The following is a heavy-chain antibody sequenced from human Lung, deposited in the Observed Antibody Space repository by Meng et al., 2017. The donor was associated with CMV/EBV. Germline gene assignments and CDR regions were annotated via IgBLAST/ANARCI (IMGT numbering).Heavy chain of an antibody. J-gene: IGHJ4*02. D-gene: IGHD2-15*01. CDR1: GGSISSYY. CDR2: IYYSGST. CDR3: ARAPRYCSGGSCYSEWSFDY. V-gene: IGHV4-59*01. Sequence: SXTXSLXCTVSGGSISSYYWSWIRQPPGKGLEWIGYIYYSGSTNYNPSLKSRVTISVDTSKNQFSLKLSSVTAADTAVYYCARAPRYCSGGSCYSEWSFDYWGQGTLVTVSS.